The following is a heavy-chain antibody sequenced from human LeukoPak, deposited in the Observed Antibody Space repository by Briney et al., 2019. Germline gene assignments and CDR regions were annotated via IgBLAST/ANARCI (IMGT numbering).Heavy chain of an antibody. CDR1: GYSFTSYW. D-gene: IGHD3-10*01. V-gene: IGHV5-51*01. J-gene: IGHJ4*02. Sequence: GESLKISCKGSGYSFTSYWIGWVRQMPGKGLEWMGIIYPGDSDTRYSPSFQGQVTISADKSISTAYLQWSSLKASDTAMYYCARMAPLGYYGSGSYYSPLDYWGQGTLVTVSS. CDR3: ARMAPLGYYGSGSYYSPLDY. CDR2: IYPGDSDT.